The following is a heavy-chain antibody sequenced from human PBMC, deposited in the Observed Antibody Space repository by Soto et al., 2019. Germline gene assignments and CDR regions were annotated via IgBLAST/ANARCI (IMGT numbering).Heavy chain of an antibody. J-gene: IGHJ4*02. CDR2: VSRDGRNI. D-gene: IGHD6-19*01. Sequence: VQLVESGGGVVQPGRSLRLSCAASGFTFSDYAMHWVRQAPGKGLEWVAVVSRDGRNIHYADSVKGRFTISRDSSKNTVSREMSSVRAEDTAVYYCAKGGRQWLVTSDFNYGGQGALVTVSS. CDR1: GFTFSDYA. CDR3: AKGGRQWLVTSDFNY. V-gene: IGHV3-30*18.